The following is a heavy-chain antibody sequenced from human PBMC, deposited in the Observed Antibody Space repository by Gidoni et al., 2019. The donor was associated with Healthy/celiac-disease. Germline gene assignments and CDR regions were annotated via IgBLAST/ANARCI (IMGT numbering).Heavy chain of an antibody. CDR3: AREGLAVAGTDY. Sequence: EVQLVESGGGLVQPGGSLMLSSAAPGFPFSSYWMSWVRQAPGKGLEWVANIKQDGSEKYYVDSVKGQFTISRDNAKNSLYLQMNSLRAEDTAVYYCAREGLAVAGTDYWGQGTLVTVSS. CDR2: IKQDGSEK. J-gene: IGHJ4*02. V-gene: IGHV3-7*01. D-gene: IGHD6-19*01. CDR1: GFPFSSYW.